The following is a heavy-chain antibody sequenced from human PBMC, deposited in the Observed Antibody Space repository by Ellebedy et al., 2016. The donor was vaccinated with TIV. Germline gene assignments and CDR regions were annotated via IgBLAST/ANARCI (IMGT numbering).Heavy chain of an antibody. CDR1: GFTFTNYW. Sequence: GESLKISCAASGFTFTNYWMSWVRQAPGKGLEWVATIKQGGSEKYYVDSVKGRFTISRDNAKHSLYLQMNSLRAEETAVYYCARLDAIINVKSLDYWGQGTLVTVSS. J-gene: IGHJ4*02. D-gene: IGHD3-10*01. CDR3: ARLDAIINVKSLDY. CDR2: IKQGGSEK. V-gene: IGHV3-7*03.